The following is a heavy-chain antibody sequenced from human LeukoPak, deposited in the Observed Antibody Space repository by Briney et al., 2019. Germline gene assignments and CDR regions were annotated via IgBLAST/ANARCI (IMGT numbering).Heavy chain of an antibody. CDR3: ASALTTGATVAFDI. V-gene: IGHV3-53*01. D-gene: IGHD6-25*01. CDR2: IYSGGST. CDR1: GFTVSSNY. J-gene: IGHJ3*02. Sequence: GGSLRLSCAASGFTVSSNYMSWVRQAPGKGLEWVSVIYSGGSTYYADSVKGRFTISRDNSKNTLYLQMNSLRAEDTAVYYCASALTTGATVAFDIWGQGTMVTVSS.